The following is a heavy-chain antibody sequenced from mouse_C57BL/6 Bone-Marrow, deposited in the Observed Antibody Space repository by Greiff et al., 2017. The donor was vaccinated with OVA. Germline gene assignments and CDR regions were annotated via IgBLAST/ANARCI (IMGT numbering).Heavy chain of an antibody. D-gene: IGHD2-1*01. CDR3: AGGVYFYWYFDV. Sequence: QVQLQQPGAELVKPGASVKMSCKASGYTFTSYWITWVKQRPGQGLEWIGDIYPGSGSTNYNEKFKSKATLTVDTSSSTAYMQLSSLTSEDSAVYDCAGGVYFYWYFDVWGTGTTVTVSS. CDR2: IYPGSGST. J-gene: IGHJ1*03. CDR1: GYTFTSYW. V-gene: IGHV1-55*01.